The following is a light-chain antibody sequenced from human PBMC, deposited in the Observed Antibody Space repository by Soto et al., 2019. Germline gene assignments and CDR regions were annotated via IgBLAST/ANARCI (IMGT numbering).Light chain of an antibody. CDR3: QSYDNSLSGVV. CDR1: SSNIGAGFD. Sequence: QYVLTQPPSVSGAPGQRIIISCTGSSSNIGAGFDVHWYQHRPGTAPKLLVYDNDNRPSGLPARFSDSRSGTSASLAITSLQADDEADYYCQSYDNSLSGVVFGGGTKVTVL. J-gene: IGLJ2*01. V-gene: IGLV1-40*01. CDR2: DND.